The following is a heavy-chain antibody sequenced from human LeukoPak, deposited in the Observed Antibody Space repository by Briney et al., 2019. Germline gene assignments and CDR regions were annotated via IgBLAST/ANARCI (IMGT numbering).Heavy chain of an antibody. J-gene: IGHJ4*02. CDR2: IKQDGSEA. Sequence: PGGFLRLSCAASGFTFSSYWMTWVRQAPGKGLEWVANIKQDGSEAYYVDSVKGRFTVSRDNAKNSLYLQLNSLGAEDTAVYYCARGGSYPGYWGQGTLVTVSS. CDR1: GFTFSSYW. V-gene: IGHV3-7*04. CDR3: ARGGSYPGY. D-gene: IGHD1-26*01.